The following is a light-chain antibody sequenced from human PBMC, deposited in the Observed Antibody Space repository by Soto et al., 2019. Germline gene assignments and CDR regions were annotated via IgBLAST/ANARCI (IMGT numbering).Light chain of an antibody. CDR1: QSISRS. J-gene: IGKJ2*01. Sequence: EIVLTQSPAILSVSPGERATFSCRASQSISRSLAWYQQKPGQAPRLLISDASTRATGIPARFSGSGSGTEFTLTISSLQSEDFALYYCHQYNSWPPGTFGQGTKVEIK. CDR2: DAS. CDR3: HQYNSWPPGT. V-gene: IGKV3-15*01.